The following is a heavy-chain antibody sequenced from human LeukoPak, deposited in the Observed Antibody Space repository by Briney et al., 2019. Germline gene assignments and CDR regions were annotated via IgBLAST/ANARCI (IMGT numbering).Heavy chain of an antibody. Sequence: GASVKVSCKASGYTFTSYGISWVRQAPGQGLEWMGWISAYNGNTNYAQKLQGRVTMTTDTSTSKAYMELRSLRSDDTAVYYCARGAHYDFWSGDPTYYFDYWGQGTLVTVSS. J-gene: IGHJ4*02. D-gene: IGHD3-3*01. CDR3: ARGAHYDFWSGDPTYYFDY. CDR2: ISAYNGNT. CDR1: GYTFTSYG. V-gene: IGHV1-18*01.